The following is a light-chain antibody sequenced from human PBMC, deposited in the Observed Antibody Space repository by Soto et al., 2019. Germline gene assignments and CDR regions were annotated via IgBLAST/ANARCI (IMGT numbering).Light chain of an antibody. Sequence: DIQLTQSPSTLSASVGDRVTITCRASQSISGWLAWYQQRPGKAPKLLIYDASSLKSGVPSRFSGSGSGTEFTLTIGGLQPDDFATYYCQQYSGYSLFTFGPGPVVDIQ. CDR3: QQYSGYSLFT. J-gene: IGKJ3*01. CDR1: QSISGW. CDR2: DAS. V-gene: IGKV1-5*01.